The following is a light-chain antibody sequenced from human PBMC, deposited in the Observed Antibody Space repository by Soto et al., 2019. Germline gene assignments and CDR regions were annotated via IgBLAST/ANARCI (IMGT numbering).Light chain of an antibody. Sequence: DIQMTQSPSTLSGSVGVRVTITCRASQTISSWLAWYQQKPGKAPKLLIYKASTLKSGVTSRFNGSGSTTEFTLTISSLQPDDFETYYGQHYNRYSEAFCKGTKADIX. CDR2: KAS. CDR3: QHYNRYSEA. J-gene: IGKJ1*01. V-gene: IGKV1-5*03. CDR1: QTISSW.